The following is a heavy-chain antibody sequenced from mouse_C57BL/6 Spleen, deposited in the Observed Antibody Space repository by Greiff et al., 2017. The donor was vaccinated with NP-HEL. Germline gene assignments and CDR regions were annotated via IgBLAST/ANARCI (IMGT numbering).Heavy chain of an antibody. CDR3: ARADWGFAY. V-gene: IGHV3-6*01. CDR2: ISYDGSN. CDR1: GYSITSGYY. Sequence: DVKLQESGPGLVKPSQSLSLTCSVTGYSITSGYYWNWIRQFPGNKLEWMGYISYDGSNNYNPSLKNRISITRDTSKNQLFLKLNSVTTEDTATYYCARADWGFAYWGQGTLVTVSA. J-gene: IGHJ3*01.